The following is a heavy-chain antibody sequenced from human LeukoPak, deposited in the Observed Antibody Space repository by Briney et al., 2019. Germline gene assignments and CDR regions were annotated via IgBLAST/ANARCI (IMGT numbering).Heavy chain of an antibody. CDR3: ARDPSGGPYSSGWPGNCFDP. V-gene: IGHV3-33*01. CDR1: GFTFSNYG. Sequence: PGRSLRLSCAASGFTFSNYGMHWVRQGPGKGLEWVAVIWYDGSNKWYTDSVKGRFTISRDNSKNTVYLQMNSLRAEDTAVYYCARDPSGGPYSSGWPGNCFDPWGRGTLVTVSS. J-gene: IGHJ5*02. CDR2: IWYDGSNK. D-gene: IGHD6-19*01.